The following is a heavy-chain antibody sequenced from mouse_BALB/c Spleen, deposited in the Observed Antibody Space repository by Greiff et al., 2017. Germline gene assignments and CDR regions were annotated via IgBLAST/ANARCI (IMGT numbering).Heavy chain of an antibody. Sequence: VQLQQSGPGLVKPSQSLSLTCTVTGYSITSDYAWNWIRQFPGNKLEWMGYISYSGSTSYNPSLKSRISITRDTSKNQFFLQLNSVTTEDTATYYCAAYYGNYGYWGQGTTLTVSS. CDR2: ISYSGST. V-gene: IGHV3-2*02. CDR3: AAYYGNYGY. D-gene: IGHD2-10*01. J-gene: IGHJ2*01. CDR1: GYSITSDYA.